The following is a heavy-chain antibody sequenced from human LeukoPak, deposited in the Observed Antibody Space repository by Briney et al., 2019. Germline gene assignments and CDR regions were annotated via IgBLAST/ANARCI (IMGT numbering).Heavy chain of an antibody. CDR2: ISTHSGKT. V-gene: IGHV1-18*01. CDR3: ARGGASSGYDY. Sequence: ASVKVSCKASGGTFSSYAISWVRQAPGQGLEWVGWISTHSGKTNYAHKVQGRVTMTTDTSTSTAYMELRSLTSDDTAIYYCARGGASSGYDYWGQGTPVTVSS. J-gene: IGHJ4*02. D-gene: IGHD5-12*01. CDR1: GGTFSSYA.